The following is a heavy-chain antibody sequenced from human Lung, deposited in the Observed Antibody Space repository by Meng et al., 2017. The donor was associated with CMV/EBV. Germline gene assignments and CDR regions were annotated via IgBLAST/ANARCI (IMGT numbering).Heavy chain of an antibody. D-gene: IGHD4-17*01. V-gene: IGHV1-18*01. Sequence: QVQLVQSGAELQKPGASVKVSCKASGYTFGIFGITWVRQAPGQGLEWVGWSSAENGNTNYAQKFQSRVTLTTDTSTKTAYMDLRGLRSDDSAVYYCARAGAAVTTHFDFWGRGTLVTVSS. J-gene: IGHJ4*02. CDR3: ARAGAAVTTHFDF. CDR1: GYTFGIFG. CDR2: SSAENGNT.